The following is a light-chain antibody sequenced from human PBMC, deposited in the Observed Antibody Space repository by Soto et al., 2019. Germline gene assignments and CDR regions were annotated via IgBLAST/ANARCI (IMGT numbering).Light chain of an antibody. V-gene: IGKV3-15*01. CDR1: QSLNSD. Sequence: ETVMTQSPATLSMSPGERATLSCRASQSLNSDLAWYQQKPGQAPRLLIYGASTRATGIPGRFSGSGSGTEFTLTISSLQSEDFAVYYCQQYNSCPLTFGGGTKVDIK. CDR3: QQYNSCPLT. CDR2: GAS. J-gene: IGKJ4*01.